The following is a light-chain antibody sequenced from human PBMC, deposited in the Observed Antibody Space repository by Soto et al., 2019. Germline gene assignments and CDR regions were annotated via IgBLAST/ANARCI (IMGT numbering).Light chain of an antibody. Sequence: QSALTQPPAASGSPGRSVTISCTGTSSDVGGYNYVSWYQQHPGKAPKLMIYEVSKWPSGVPDRFSGSKSGNTASLTVSGLQAEDEADYYCSSYAGSNNFVFGGGTKLTVL. CDR1: SSDVGGYNY. CDR2: EVS. J-gene: IGLJ2*01. V-gene: IGLV2-8*01. CDR3: SSYAGSNNFV.